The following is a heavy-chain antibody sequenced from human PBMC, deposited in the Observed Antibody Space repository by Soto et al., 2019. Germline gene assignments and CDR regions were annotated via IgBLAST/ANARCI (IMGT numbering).Heavy chain of an antibody. J-gene: IGHJ5*02. Sequence: QVTLKESGPVLVKPTETLTLTCTVSGFSLSNARMGVSWIRQPPGKALEWLAHIFSNDEKSYSTSLKSRLTTSHDTXXSXVXXTMTNLDPVDTATYYCARIHRIPRLLLPAGRYFAPWGQGTLVTVSS. CDR2: IFSNDEK. CDR1: GFSLSNARMG. V-gene: IGHV2-26*01. CDR3: ARIHRIPRLLLPAGRYFAP. D-gene: IGHD1-26*01.